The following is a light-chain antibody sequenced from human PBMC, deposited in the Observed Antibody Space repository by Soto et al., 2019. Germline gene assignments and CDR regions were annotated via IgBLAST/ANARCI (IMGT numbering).Light chain of an antibody. J-gene: IGLJ2*01. V-gene: IGLV2-14*01. CDR1: RSDVGGYNY. Sequence: QSALTQPASVSGSPGQSITISCTGTRSDVGGYNYVSWYQQHPGKAPKLMIYEVSNRPSGVSNRFSGSKSGNTASLTISGLQAEDEADYYCSSYTSSSVVFGGVTKLTVL. CDR2: EVS. CDR3: SSYTSSSVV.